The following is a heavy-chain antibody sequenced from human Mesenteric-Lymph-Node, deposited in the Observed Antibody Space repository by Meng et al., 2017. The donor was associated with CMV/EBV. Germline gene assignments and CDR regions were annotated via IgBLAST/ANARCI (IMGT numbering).Heavy chain of an antibody. CDR1: GYTFTSYD. J-gene: IGHJ4*02. D-gene: IGHD6-19*01. Sequence: ASVKVSCKASGYTFTSYDINWVRQAPGQGLEWMGWISTYNGDTYYAQKVQGRVTVTTDTSTRTAYMELKSLRSDDTAVYYCASLERGSSGWYYFDSWDQGTLVTVSS. CDR3: ASLERGSSGWYYFDS. CDR2: ISTYNGDT. V-gene: IGHV1-18*01.